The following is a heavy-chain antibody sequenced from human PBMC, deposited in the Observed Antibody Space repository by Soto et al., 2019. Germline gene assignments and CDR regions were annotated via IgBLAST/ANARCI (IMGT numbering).Heavy chain of an antibody. V-gene: IGHV4-4*02. Sequence: SETLSLTCAVSGGSISSSNWWRWVRQPPGKGLEWIGEIYHSGSTNYNPSLKSRVTISVDKSKNQSSLKLSSVTAADTAVYYCARGRSGWYRMNWFDPWGQGTLVTVSS. CDR2: IYHSGST. CDR3: ARGRSGWYRMNWFDP. D-gene: IGHD6-19*01. J-gene: IGHJ5*02. CDR1: GGSISSSNW.